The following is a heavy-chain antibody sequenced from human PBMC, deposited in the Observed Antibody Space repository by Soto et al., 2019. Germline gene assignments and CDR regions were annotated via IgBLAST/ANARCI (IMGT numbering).Heavy chain of an antibody. V-gene: IGHV3-23*01. CDR1: GFTFSSYA. CDR2: ISGSGGST. J-gene: IGHJ3*02. D-gene: IGHD6-19*01. Sequence: EVQLLESGGGLVQPGGSLRLSCAASGFTFSSYAMSWVRQAPGKGLEWVSAISGSGGSTYYADSVKGRFTISRDNSKNTLYLQRNSLRAEDTAVYYWAKDGLTGYSSGFIHAFDIWGQGTMVTVSS. CDR3: AKDGLTGYSSGFIHAFDI.